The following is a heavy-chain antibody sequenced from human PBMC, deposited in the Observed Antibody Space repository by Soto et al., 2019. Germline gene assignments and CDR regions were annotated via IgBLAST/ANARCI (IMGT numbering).Heavy chain of an antibody. CDR1: GGTFSSYT. D-gene: IGHD2-21*02. CDR3: ARDSAYCGGDCYSKDYWYFDL. J-gene: IGHJ2*01. Sequence: QVQLVQSGAEVKKPGSSVKVSCKASGGTFSSYTISWVRQAPGQGLEWMGRIIPILGIANYAQKFQGRVTITADKSTSTAYMELSSLRSADTAVYYCARDSAYCGGDCYSKDYWYFDLWGRGTLVTVSS. V-gene: IGHV1-69*08. CDR2: IIPILGIA.